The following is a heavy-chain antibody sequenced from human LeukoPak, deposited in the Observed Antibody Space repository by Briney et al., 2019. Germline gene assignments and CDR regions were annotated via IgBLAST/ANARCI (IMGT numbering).Heavy chain of an antibody. CDR1: GGSISSYF. V-gene: IGHV4-4*07. Sequence: SETLSLTCTVSGGSISSYFWSWIRQPAGKGLEWIGHIYTSGSTTYNPSLNSRVDISLDMSKNQFSLKLSSVTAADTATYYCARKGSGSTFWYFDLWGRGILVTVSS. CDR3: ARKGSGSTFWYFDL. J-gene: IGHJ2*01. D-gene: IGHD3-10*01. CDR2: IYTSGST.